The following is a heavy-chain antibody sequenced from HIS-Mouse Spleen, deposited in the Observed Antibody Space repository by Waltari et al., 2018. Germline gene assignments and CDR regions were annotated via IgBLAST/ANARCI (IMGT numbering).Heavy chain of an antibody. CDR2: ISYDGSNK. J-gene: IGHJ4*02. D-gene: IGHD1-26*01. CDR1: GFTFSSYA. V-gene: IGHV3-30-3*01. Sequence: QVQLVESGGGVVQPGRSLRLSCAASGFTFSSYAMPGVRQAPGKGLEWVAVISYDGSNKYYADSVKGRFTISRDNSKNTLYLQMNSLRAEDTAVYYCARAPRGELLPLWGQGTLVTVSS. CDR3: ARAPRGELLPL.